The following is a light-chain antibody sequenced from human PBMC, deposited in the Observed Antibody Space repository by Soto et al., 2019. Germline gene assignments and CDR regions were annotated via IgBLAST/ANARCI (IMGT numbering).Light chain of an antibody. CDR1: QSVSSSY. V-gene: IGKV3D-20*02. CDR3: QQRSNWPRVT. Sequence: ESVLTQSPGTLSLSPGERAALSCRASQSVSSSYLAWYQQKSGQAPRLLIYAASTRATGIPDRFSGSGSGTDFTLTISSLEPEDFAVYYCQQRSNWPRVTFGPGTKVDIK. CDR2: AAS. J-gene: IGKJ3*01.